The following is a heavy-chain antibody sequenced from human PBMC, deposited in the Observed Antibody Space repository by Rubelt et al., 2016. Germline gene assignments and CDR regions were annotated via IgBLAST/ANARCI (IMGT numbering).Heavy chain of an antibody. Sequence: QVQLQQWGAGLLKPSETLSLTCAVYGGSFSGYYWSWIRQPPGKGLEWIGAINHSGSTNYNPSLKRRVTISVETSKNQFSLKRSSVTAADTAVYYCARGRRGSSSWLGRDYYGMDVWGQGTTVTVSS. CDR1: GGSFSGYY. V-gene: IGHV4-34*01. CDR2: INHSGST. D-gene: IGHD6-13*01. CDR3: ARGRRGSSSWLGRDYYGMDV. J-gene: IGHJ6*02.